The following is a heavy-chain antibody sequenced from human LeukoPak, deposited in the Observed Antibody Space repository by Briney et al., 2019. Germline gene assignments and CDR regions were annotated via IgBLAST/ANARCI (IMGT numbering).Heavy chain of an antibody. CDR2: INTNTGNP. V-gene: IGHV7-4-1*02. CDR1: GYTFTSYA. CDR3: ARGGYGDYGYYFDY. J-gene: IGHJ4*02. D-gene: IGHD4-17*01. Sequence: ASVKVSCKASGYTFTSYAMHWVRQAPGQGLEWMGWINTNTGNPTYAQGFTGRFVFSLDTSVSTAYLQISSLKAEDTAVYYCARGGYGDYGYYFDYWGQGTLVTVSS.